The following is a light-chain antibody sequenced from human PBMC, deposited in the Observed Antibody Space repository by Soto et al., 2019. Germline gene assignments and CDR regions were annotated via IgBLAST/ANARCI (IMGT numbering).Light chain of an antibody. CDR2: GAS. J-gene: IGKJ1*01. V-gene: IGKV3-20*01. CDR1: QSVSSSW. CDR3: QQYGSSPWT. Sequence: EIVLTQSPGTLSLSPGERATLSFRASQSVSSSWLAWNQQKPGQAPRLLIYGASSRATGIPDRFSGSGSGTDFTLTISRLEPEDFAVYYCQQYGSSPWTFGQGTKGEIK.